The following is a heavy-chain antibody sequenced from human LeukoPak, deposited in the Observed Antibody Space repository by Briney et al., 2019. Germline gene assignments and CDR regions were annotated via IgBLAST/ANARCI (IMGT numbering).Heavy chain of an antibody. J-gene: IGHJ4*02. CDR1: GYTFTNYH. CDR3: TRAPPGMTMMTDY. D-gene: IGHD3-22*01. Sequence: ASVRVSCKASGYTFTNYHIAWVRQAPGQGLEWMGRVSTNDGNTVYAQRLQGRVTMTTDTSTSVAYMELRSLTSDDTAVYYRTRAPPGMTMMTDYWGQGTLVTVSS. V-gene: IGHV1-18*01. CDR2: VSTNDGNT.